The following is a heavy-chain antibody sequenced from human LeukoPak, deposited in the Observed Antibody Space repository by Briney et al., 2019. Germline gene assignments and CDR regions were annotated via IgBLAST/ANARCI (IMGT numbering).Heavy chain of an antibody. D-gene: IGHD3-10*01. Sequence: GGSLRLSCAASGFTFSSYSMNWVRQAPGKGLEWVSTISNGGGSTYYADSVKGRFTISRDNSKNTLYLQMNSLRAEDTAVYYCEKDLFYFDYWGQGTLVTVSS. CDR1: GFTFSSYS. CDR3: EKDLFYFDY. CDR2: ISNGGGST. V-gene: IGHV3-23*01. J-gene: IGHJ4*02.